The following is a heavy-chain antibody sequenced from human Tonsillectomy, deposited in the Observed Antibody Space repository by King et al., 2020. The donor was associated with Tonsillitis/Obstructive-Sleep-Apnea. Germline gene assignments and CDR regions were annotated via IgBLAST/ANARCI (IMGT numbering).Heavy chain of an antibody. CDR2: IYYSGST. D-gene: IGHD2-2*01. V-gene: IGHV4-59*01. CDR1: GGSISSYY. Sequence: QLQESGPGLVKPSETLSLTCTVSGGSISSYYWSWIRQPPGKGLEWIGYIYYSGSTNYNPSLKSRVTISVDTSKNQFSLKLSSVTAADTAVYYCARDRGDCSSTSCYRDALDIWGQGTMVTVSA. CDR3: ARDRGDCSSTSCYRDALDI. J-gene: IGHJ3*02.